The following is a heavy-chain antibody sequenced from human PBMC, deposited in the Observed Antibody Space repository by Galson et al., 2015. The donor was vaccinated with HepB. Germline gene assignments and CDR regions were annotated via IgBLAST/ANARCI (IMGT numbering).Heavy chain of an antibody. D-gene: IGHD2-2*01. CDR3: ATQYCSSTSCYELEGGWYFDL. CDR2: FDPEDGET. V-gene: IGHV1-24*01. CDR1: GYTLTELS. J-gene: IGHJ2*01. Sequence: SVKVSCKVSGYTLTELSMHWVRQAPGKGLKWMGGFDPEDGETIYAQKFQGRVTMTEDTSTDTAYMELSSLRSEDTAVYYCATQYCSSTSCYELEGGWYFDLWGRGTLVTVSS.